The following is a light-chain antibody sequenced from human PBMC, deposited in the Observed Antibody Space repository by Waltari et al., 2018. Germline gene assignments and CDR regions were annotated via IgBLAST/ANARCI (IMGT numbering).Light chain of an antibody. J-gene: IGLJ2*01. V-gene: IGLV2-8*01. Sequence: QSDLTQPPSASGSPGPSFPIPCTGTSSDIGTYNYTPWYQHPEGEAPKLVIHEVNKRPSGVPERFSGSKSGNTASLTVSGLQAEDEADYFCSSYAGIDNFVVFGGGTKLTVL. CDR3: SSYAGIDNFVV. CDR2: EVN. CDR1: SSDIGTYNY.